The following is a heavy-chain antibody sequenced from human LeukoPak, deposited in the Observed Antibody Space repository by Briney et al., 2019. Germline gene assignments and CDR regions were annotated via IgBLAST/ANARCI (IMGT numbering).Heavy chain of an antibody. CDR3: ARDLAYSRLDY. D-gene: IGHD5-18*01. Sequence: ASINPDVNKKYSAYSLKGRFTISRDNAENSLYLQMNSLRVEDTAFYYCARDLAYSRLDYWGQGMLVTVSS. V-gene: IGHV3-7*01. J-gene: IGHJ4*02. CDR2: INPDVNKK.